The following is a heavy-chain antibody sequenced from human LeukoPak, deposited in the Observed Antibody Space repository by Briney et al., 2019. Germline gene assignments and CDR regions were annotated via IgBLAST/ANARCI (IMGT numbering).Heavy chain of an antibody. CDR3: AKDSKIVGPTFRSYHYMDV. Sequence: PGGSLRLSCAASGFTFSSHGMSWVRQAPGKGLEWVSTISGSGDNTYYADSVKGRFTISRDNSKNTLYLQMNSLRVEDTAVYYCAKDSKIVGPTFRSYHYMDVWGKGTTVTVSS. V-gene: IGHV3-23*01. CDR1: GFTFSSHG. D-gene: IGHD1-26*01. CDR2: ISGSGDNT. J-gene: IGHJ6*03.